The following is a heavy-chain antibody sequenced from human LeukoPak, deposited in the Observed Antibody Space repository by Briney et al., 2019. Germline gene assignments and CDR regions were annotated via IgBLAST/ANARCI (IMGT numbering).Heavy chain of an antibody. CDR1: GFTFSNYW. J-gene: IGHJ4*02. CDR2: IKQDGSEK. V-gene: IGHV3-7*05. CDR3: ASTQTFDY. Sequence: PGGSLRLSCAASGFTFSNYWMSWVRQAPGKGLEWVANIKQDGSEKYYADSVKGRFTISRGNAKSSLYLQLNSLRVEDTAVYHCASTQTFDYWGQGTLVTVPS.